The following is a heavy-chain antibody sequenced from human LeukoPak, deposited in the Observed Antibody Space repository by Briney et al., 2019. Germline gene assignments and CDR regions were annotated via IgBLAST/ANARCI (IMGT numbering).Heavy chain of an antibody. V-gene: IGHV3-23*01. Sequence: PGGSLRLSCVMSGFTFSNYAMNWVRQAPGKGLEWVSDISTSSDSTYHIESVRGRFTISRDNSKNTLYLQMNSLRVDDTAVYYCASGLYGGVFDNWGQGTLVTASS. D-gene: IGHD4/OR15-4a*01. CDR2: ISTSSDST. CDR1: GFTFSNYA. CDR3: ASGLYGGVFDN. J-gene: IGHJ4*02.